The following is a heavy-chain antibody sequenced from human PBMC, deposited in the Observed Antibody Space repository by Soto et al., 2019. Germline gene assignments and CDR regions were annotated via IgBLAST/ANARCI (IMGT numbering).Heavy chain of an antibody. CDR1: GYTFTSYG. J-gene: IGHJ6*02. CDR2: ISAYNGNT. V-gene: IGHV1-18*01. Sequence: ASVKVSCKASGYTFTSYGISWVRRAPGQGLEWMGWISAYNGNTNYAQKLQGRVTMTTDTSTSTAYMELRSLRSDDTAVYYCAREYYYDSSGYASDYYGMDVWGQGTTVTVSS. CDR3: AREYYYDSSGYASDYYGMDV. D-gene: IGHD3-22*01.